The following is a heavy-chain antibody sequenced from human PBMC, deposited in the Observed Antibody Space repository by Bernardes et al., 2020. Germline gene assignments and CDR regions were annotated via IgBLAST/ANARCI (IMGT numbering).Heavy chain of an antibody. J-gene: IGHJ4*02. CDR2: INHSGST. V-gene: IGHV4-34*01. D-gene: IGHD3-16*01. CDR1: GGSFSGYY. Sequence: SETLSLTCAVYGGSFSGYYWSWIRQPPGKGLDWIGAINHSGSTNYNPSLKSRVTISVDTSKNQFSLKLSSVTAADTAVYYCARVGVIPLNYYFDYWGQGTLVTVSS. CDR3: ARVGVIPLNYYFDY.